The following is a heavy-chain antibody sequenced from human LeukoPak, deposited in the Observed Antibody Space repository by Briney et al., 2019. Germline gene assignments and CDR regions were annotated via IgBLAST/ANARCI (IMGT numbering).Heavy chain of an antibody. V-gene: IGHV3-53*01. J-gene: IGHJ4*02. CDR3: AKERQAGDYFTSDH. CDR1: GFTVSNNY. CDR2: IYSGGST. Sequence: GGSLRLSCVVSGFTVSNNYMSWVRQAPRKGLEWVSLIYSGGSTYYADSVKGRFSISRDNSKNTVYLQMNSLRAEDTAVYYCAKERQAGDYFTSDHWGQGTLVTVSS. D-gene: IGHD4-17*01.